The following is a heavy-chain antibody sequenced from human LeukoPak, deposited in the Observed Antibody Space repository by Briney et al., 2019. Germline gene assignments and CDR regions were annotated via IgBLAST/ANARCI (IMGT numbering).Heavy chain of an antibody. CDR2: IKQDGSDK. V-gene: IGHV3-7*05. CDR1: GFTFSSYW. D-gene: IGHD2-15*01. CDR3: ARSLGYCSAGSCFPFDY. J-gene: IGHJ4*02. Sequence: GGSLRLSCAASGFTFSSYWMSWVRQAPGQELEWVANIKQDGSDKYYVDSVKGRFTISRDNAKNSLYLQMNSLRAEDTAVYYCARSLGYCSAGSCFPFDYWGQGTLVTVSS.